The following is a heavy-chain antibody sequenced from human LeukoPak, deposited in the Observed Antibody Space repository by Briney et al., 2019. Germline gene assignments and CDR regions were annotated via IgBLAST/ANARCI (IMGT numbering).Heavy chain of an antibody. J-gene: IGHJ4*02. Sequence: GGSLRLSCAASGFTFSTYAMSWVRQARGKGLEWVSGIRGTGSRTDYAASVKVLFPISSDNSKDTLYLQINSLRADDTAVYYCAKTSRGNSGYDSPFDYWGQGTLVTVSS. CDR2: IRGTGSRT. V-gene: IGHV3-23*01. D-gene: IGHD5-12*01. CDR3: AKTSRGNSGYDSPFDY. CDR1: GFTFSTYA.